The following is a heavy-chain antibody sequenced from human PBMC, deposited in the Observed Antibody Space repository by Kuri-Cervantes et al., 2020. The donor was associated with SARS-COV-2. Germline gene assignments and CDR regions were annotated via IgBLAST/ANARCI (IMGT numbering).Heavy chain of an antibody. CDR1: GFTVSSNY. V-gene: IGHV3-7*01. D-gene: IGHD3-10*01. CDR3: ARDPEGVIGFGYFDY. J-gene: IGHJ4*02. CDR2: IKQDGSEK. Sequence: GESLKISCAASGFTVSSNYMSWVRQAPGKGLEWVANIKQDGSEKYYVDSVKGRFTISRDNAKNSLYLQMNSLRAEDTAVYYCARDPEGVIGFGYFDYWGQGTLVTVSS.